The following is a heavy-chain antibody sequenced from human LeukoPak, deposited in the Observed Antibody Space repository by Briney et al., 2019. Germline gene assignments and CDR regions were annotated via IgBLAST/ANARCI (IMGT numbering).Heavy chain of an antibody. D-gene: IGHD3-10*01. CDR1: GFTFSNYW. Sequence: GGSLRLSCAASGFTFSNYWMSWVRQAPGKGLEWVANIKFDGSEKYYVDSVKGRFTISRDNAKNSLYLQMNSLRAEDTAVYYCARSLWFGELTYYFDYWGQGTLVTVSS. CDR2: IKFDGSEK. V-gene: IGHV3-7*01. J-gene: IGHJ4*02. CDR3: ARSLWFGELTYYFDY.